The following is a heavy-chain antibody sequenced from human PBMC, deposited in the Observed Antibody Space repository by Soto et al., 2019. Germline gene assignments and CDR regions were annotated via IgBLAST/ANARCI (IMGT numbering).Heavy chain of an antibody. Sequence: QVQLVQSGAEVKKPGSSVKVSCKASVGTFSSNGISWIRQAPGQGLEWMGGIIPMFGTTSYAQKFQGRVTIVADESTRTVYMELTSLKSEDTAIYYCAREFSGYDNNWFDPWGQGALVTVSS. CDR3: AREFSGYDNNWFDP. CDR1: VGTFSSNG. V-gene: IGHV1-69*01. D-gene: IGHD5-12*01. J-gene: IGHJ5*02. CDR2: IIPMFGTT.